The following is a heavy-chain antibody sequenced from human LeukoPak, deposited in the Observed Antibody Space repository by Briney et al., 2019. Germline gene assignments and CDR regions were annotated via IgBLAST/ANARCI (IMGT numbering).Heavy chain of an antibody. V-gene: IGHV4-61*02. Sequence: SETLSLTCTVSGGSISSGSYYWSWIRQLAGKGLEWIGRIYTSGSTNYNPSLKSRVTISVDTSKNQFSLKLSSVTAADTAVYYCARNQFYYGSGYYYYMDVWGKGTTVTISS. CDR1: GGSISSGSYY. CDR3: ARNQFYYGSGYYYYMDV. D-gene: IGHD3-10*01. CDR2: IYTSGST. J-gene: IGHJ6*03.